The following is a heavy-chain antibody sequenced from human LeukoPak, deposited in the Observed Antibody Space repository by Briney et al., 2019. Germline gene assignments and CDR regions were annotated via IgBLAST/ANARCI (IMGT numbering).Heavy chain of an antibody. V-gene: IGHV1-8*01. CDR1: GYTFTSYD. D-gene: IGHD3-16*01. CDR2: MNPNSGNT. CDR3: ARRSYGLVLFHTHNWFDP. J-gene: IGHJ5*02. Sequence: ASVKVSCKTSGYTFTSYDINWVRQATGQGRERRGGMNPNSGNTVYAQKFQGRVTMTRNTSISTAYMELSSLRSEDTAVYYCARRSYGLVLFHTHNWFDPWGQGTLVTVSS.